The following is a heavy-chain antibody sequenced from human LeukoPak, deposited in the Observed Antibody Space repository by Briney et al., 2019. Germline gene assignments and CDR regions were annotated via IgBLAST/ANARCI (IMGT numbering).Heavy chain of an antibody. J-gene: IGHJ6*02. CDR1: GYSFTSYW. D-gene: IGHD3-22*01. V-gene: IGHV5-51*01. CDR2: IYPGDSDT. Sequence: GESLKISCKGSGYSFTSYWIGWVRQMPGKGLEWMGIIYPGDSDTRYSPSFQGQVTISADKSISTAYLQWSSLKASDTAMYYCARHGVYDSSGYYYVRTDSYYYGMDVWGQGTTVTVSS. CDR3: ARHGVYDSSGYYYVRTDSYYYGMDV.